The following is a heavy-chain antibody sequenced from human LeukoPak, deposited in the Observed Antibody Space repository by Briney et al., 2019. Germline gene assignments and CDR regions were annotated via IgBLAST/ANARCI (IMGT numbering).Heavy chain of an antibody. CDR3: ARERSMVRGVSWFDP. Sequence: SETRSLTCTVSGGSISNHYWSWIRQPPGKGLEWIGYIYYSGSPNYNPSLKSRVTISVDTSKNQFSLKLSSVTAADTAVYYCARERSMVRGVSWFDPWGQGTLVTVSS. J-gene: IGHJ5*02. CDR2: IYYSGSP. CDR1: GGSISNHY. V-gene: IGHV4-59*11. D-gene: IGHD3-10*01.